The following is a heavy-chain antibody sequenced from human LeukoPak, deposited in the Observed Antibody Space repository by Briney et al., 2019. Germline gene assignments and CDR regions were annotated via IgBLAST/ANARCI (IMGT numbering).Heavy chain of an antibody. CDR1: GYSISSGYY. D-gene: IGHD3-22*01. CDR3: ARAPYYYDSSGYNNWFDP. V-gene: IGHV4-38-2*02. Sequence: SETLSLTCTVSGYSISSGYYWGWIRQPPGKGLEWIGSIYHSGSTYYNPSLKSRVTISVDTSKNQFSLKLSSVTAADTAVYYCARAPYYYDSSGYNNWFDPWGQGTLVTVSS. J-gene: IGHJ5*02. CDR2: IYHSGST.